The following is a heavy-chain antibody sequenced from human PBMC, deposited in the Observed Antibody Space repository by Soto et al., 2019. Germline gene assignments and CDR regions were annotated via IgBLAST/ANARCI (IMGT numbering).Heavy chain of an antibody. CDR1: GFTFSGYW. CDR2: INSDGRST. Sequence: GGSLRLSCAASGFTFSGYWMHWVRQAPGKGLGWVSRINSDGRSTSYADSVKGRFTISRDNAKNTLYLQMNSLRAEDTAVYYCATAPISMVNLPLDYWGQGALGTVS. V-gene: IGHV3-74*01. CDR3: ATAPISMVNLPLDY. J-gene: IGHJ4*02. D-gene: IGHD3-10*01.